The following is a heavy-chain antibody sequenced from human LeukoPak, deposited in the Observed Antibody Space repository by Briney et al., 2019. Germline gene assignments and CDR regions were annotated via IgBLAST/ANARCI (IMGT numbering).Heavy chain of an antibody. D-gene: IGHD3-3*01. CDR1: GFTVSSNY. CDR3: ARNVHGYYDFWSGYYSPIYYFDY. V-gene: IGHV3-66*02. J-gene: IGHJ4*02. Sequence: GGSLRLXCAASGFTVSSNYMSWVRQAPGKGLEWVSVIYSGGSTYYADSVKGRFTISRDNSKNTLYLQMNSLRAEDTAVYYCARNVHGYYDFWSGYYSPIYYFDYWGQGTLVTVSS. CDR2: IYSGGST.